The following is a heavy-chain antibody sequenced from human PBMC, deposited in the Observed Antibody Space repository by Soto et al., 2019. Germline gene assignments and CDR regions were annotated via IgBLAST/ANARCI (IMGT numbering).Heavy chain of an antibody. CDR3: ARPVRPDVDAFDI. J-gene: IGHJ3*02. D-gene: IGHD2-8*01. CDR2: INPSGVST. Sequence: ASVKVSCKASGYTFTSYDIDWVRQAPGQGLEWMGIINPSGVSTSYAQKFQGRVTMTRDTSTSTVYMELSSLRSEYTAVYYCARPVRPDVDAFDIWGQGTMVTVSS. V-gene: IGHV1-46*01. CDR1: GYTFTSYD.